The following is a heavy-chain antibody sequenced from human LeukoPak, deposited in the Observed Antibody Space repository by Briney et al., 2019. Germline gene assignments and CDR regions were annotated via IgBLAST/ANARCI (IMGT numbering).Heavy chain of an antibody. CDR3: AKRTGDGCSSTSCYDPSWYFDL. J-gene: IGHJ2*01. Sequence: GGSLRLSCAASGFTFSSYAMSWVRQAPGKGLEWVSAISGSGGSTYYADSVEGRFTISRDNSKNTLYLQMNSLRAEDTAVYYCAKRTGDGCSSTSCYDPSWYFDLWGRGTLVTVSS. V-gene: IGHV3-23*01. CDR2: ISGSGGST. CDR1: GFTFSSYA. D-gene: IGHD2-2*01.